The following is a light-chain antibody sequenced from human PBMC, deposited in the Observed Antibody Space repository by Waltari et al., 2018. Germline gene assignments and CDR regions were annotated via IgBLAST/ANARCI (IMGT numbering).Light chain of an antibody. CDR1: SSGGGGYDF. J-gene: IGLJ1*01. CDR2: GVN. CDR3: SSYTTSGTLV. Sequence: QSAPTQPASVSGSPGQSITISCTGTSSGGGGYDFVSWHQQYPGKAPKVMIYGVNNRPSGVSNRFSGSKSGNTASLIISGLQADDEADYYCSSYTTSGTLVFGTGTKVTVL. V-gene: IGLV2-14*01.